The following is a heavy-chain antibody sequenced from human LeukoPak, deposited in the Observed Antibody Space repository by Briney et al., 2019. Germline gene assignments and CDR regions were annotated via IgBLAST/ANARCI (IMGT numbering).Heavy chain of an antibody. D-gene: IGHD3-22*01. CDR3: ARDCSASSSDYYPLGY. CDR1: GFTVSSKY. V-gene: IGHV3-66*01. CDR2: IYSGGST. J-gene: IGHJ4*02. Sequence: GGSLRLSCAASGFTVSSKYMSWVRQAPGKGLEWVSVIYSGGSTYYADSVKGRFTISRDNSKNTVYLQMNSLRAEDTAVYYCARDCSASSSDYYPLGYWGQGTLVTVSS.